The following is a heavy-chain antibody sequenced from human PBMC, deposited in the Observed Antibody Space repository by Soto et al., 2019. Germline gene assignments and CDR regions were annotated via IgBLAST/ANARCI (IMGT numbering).Heavy chain of an antibody. J-gene: IGHJ4*02. D-gene: IGHD6-13*01. CDR2: ICYSGRI. Sequence: PSETLSLTCNVSGGSISNYYWTWIRQPPGKGLEWIGYICYSGRINSNPSLRSRVTISVDTSKNQFSLKLSSMTAADTPVYYSASGTEVRAAKNGFDVWGQGTLVTVSS. CDR1: GGSISNYY. CDR3: ASGTEVRAAKNGFDV. V-gene: IGHV4-59*01.